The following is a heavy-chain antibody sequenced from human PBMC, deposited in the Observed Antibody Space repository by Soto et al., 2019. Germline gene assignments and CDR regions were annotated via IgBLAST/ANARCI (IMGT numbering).Heavy chain of an antibody. J-gene: IGHJ4*02. CDR2: MRGSGGST. CDR3: AKGKVVGATPDGGNY. CDR1: GFTFSSYA. D-gene: IGHD1-26*01. V-gene: IGHV3-23*01. Sequence: EVQLLESGGGLVQPGGSLRLSCAASGFTFSSYAMSWVRQAPGKGLEWVSGMRGSGGSTHYADSVKGRFTISRDNAKNMFYLQKNSLRVEARAVYFCAKGKVVGATPDGGNYWGQGTLVTVSS.